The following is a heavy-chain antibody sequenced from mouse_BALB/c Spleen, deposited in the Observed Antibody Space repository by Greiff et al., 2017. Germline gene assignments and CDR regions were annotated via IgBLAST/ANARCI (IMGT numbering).Heavy chain of an antibody. Sequence: EVKLVESGGGLVKLGGSLKLSCAASGFTFSSYYMSWVRQTPEKRLELVAAINSNGGSTYYPDTVKGRFTISRDNAKNTLYLQMSSLKSEDTALYYCARGYGNYFYYAMDYWGQGTSVTVSS. V-gene: IGHV5-6-2*01. D-gene: IGHD2-10*02. CDR2: INSNGGST. CDR3: ARGYGNYFYYAMDY. CDR1: GFTFSSYY. J-gene: IGHJ4*01.